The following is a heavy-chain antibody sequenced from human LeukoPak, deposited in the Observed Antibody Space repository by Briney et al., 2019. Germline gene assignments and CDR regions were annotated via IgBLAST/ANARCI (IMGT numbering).Heavy chain of an antibody. CDR3: AGDKETTGNGRPNWFDP. V-gene: IGHV4-38-2*01. CDR2: IFQRGYS. Sequence: SETLSLTCAVSGYSISIGYYWGWIRQPPGKGLQWIGSIFQRGYSYYNPSLKSRVTISLDTSRNQFSLKLSSVTAADTAVYYCAGDKETTGNGRPNWFDPWGQGTLVTVSS. J-gene: IGHJ5*02. CDR1: GYSISIGYY. D-gene: IGHD1-1*01.